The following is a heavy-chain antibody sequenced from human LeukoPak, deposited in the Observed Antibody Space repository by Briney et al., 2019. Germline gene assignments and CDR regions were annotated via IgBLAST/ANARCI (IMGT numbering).Heavy chain of an antibody. J-gene: IGHJ4*02. CDR3: ARDAMSDF. Sequence: GASVRVSCKASGYTFTALYMHWVRQAPGQGFEWMGWINPYSGDIKYAEKFQGRVTMTRDTSIGTAYMELRSLRFDDTAVYYCARDAMSDFWGQGTLVTVSS. D-gene: IGHD2-2*01. CDR2: INPYSGDI. CDR1: GYTFTALY. V-gene: IGHV1-2*02.